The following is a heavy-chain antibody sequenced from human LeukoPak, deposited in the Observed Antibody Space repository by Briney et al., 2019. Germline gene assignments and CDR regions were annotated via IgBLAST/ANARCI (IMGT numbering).Heavy chain of an antibody. V-gene: IGHV3-7*01. CDR1: GFTFSSYG. Sequence: GGSLRLSCAASGFTFSSYGMHWVRQAPGKGLEWVANIRQDGGENHYVDSVKGRFTISRDNARNSLYLQMNSLRAEDTAVYYCTKWSSSGSYYTEWGQGTLVTVSS. CDR2: IRQDGGEN. CDR3: TKWSSSGSYYTE. D-gene: IGHD3-10*01. J-gene: IGHJ4*02.